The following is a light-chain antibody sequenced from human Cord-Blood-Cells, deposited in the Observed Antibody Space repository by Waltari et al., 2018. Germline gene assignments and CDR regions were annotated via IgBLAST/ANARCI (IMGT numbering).Light chain of an antibody. CDR1: SSNIGAGYD. CDR3: QSHDSSLSVYV. CDR2: GNS. V-gene: IGLV1-40*01. Sequence: QSVLTQPPSVSGAPGQRVTISCTGSSSNIGAGYDVHWYQQLPGTAPKLLIYGNSSGPSGPPSRCSGSKSGTSPSLAITGLQAEDEADYYCQSHDSSLSVYVFGTGTKVTVL. J-gene: IGLJ1*01.